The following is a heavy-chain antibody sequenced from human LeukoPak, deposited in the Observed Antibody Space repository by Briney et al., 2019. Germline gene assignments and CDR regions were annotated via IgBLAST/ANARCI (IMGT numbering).Heavy chain of an antibody. D-gene: IGHD6-13*01. V-gene: IGHV3-23*01. CDR3: AKQIAAAGAFDY. Sequence: PGGTLRLFCATSGCTFSSYGMSWVRQAPGKGLEWVSAISGSGGSTYYADSVKGRFTISRDNSKNTLYLQMNSLRAEDTAVYYCAKQIAAAGAFDYWGQGTLVTVSS. CDR2: ISGSGGST. J-gene: IGHJ4*02. CDR1: GCTFSSYG.